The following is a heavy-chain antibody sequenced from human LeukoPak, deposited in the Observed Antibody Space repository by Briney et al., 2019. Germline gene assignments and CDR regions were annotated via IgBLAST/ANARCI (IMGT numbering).Heavy chain of an antibody. CDR2: IKTKTDGGTT. CDR3: TTEVLGGATDGTFDI. CDR1: GFTFSNAW. J-gene: IGHJ3*02. V-gene: IGHV3-15*01. D-gene: IGHD1-26*01. Sequence: GGSLRLSCAASGFTFSNAWMSWVRQAPGKGLEWVGRIKTKTDGGTTDYAAPVKGRFTISRDDSKNTLYLLMNSLKTEDTAVYYCTTEVLGGATDGTFDIWGQGTMVTVSS.